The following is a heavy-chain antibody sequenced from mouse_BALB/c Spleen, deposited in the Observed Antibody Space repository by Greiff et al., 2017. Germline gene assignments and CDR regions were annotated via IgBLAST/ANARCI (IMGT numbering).Heavy chain of an antibody. CDR2: ISSGGGST. CDR3: ARHFDY. CDR1: GFAFSSYD. Sequence: EVMLVESGGGLVQPGGSRKLSCAASGFAFSSYDMSWVRQTPEKRLEWVAYISSGGGSTYYPDTVKGRFTISRDNAKNTLYLQMSSLKSEDTAMYYCARHFDYWGQGTTLTVSS. J-gene: IGHJ2*01. V-gene: IGHV5-12-1*01.